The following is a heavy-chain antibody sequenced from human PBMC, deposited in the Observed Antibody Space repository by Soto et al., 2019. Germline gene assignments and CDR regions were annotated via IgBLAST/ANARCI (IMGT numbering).Heavy chain of an antibody. D-gene: IGHD3-10*01. CDR1: ECHFRSHS. Sequence: GGSLRLSWRASECHFRSHSVHWVRQAPGKGLEWVSAISSDNTYINYADSVKGRFTISRDDAKNSLYLHMNSLRVDDTAVYYCATPVSPGGYWGLGTLVTVSS. CDR3: ATPVSPGGY. J-gene: IGHJ4*02. V-gene: IGHV3-21*01. CDR2: ISSDNTYI.